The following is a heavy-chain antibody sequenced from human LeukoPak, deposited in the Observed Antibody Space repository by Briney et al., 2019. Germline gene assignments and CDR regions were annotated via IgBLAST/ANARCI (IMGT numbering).Heavy chain of an antibody. V-gene: IGHV1-69*04. Sequence: SVKVSCKASAGTFSSCTISWVRQAPGQGLEWMGRIIPTLGIANYAQKFQGRVTITADKSTSTAYMEPSSLRSEDTAVYYCAREGVRGVSYYYGMDVWGQGTTVTVSS. CDR2: IIPTLGIA. CDR3: AREGVRGVSYYYGMDV. CDR1: AGTFSSCT. J-gene: IGHJ6*02. D-gene: IGHD3-10*01.